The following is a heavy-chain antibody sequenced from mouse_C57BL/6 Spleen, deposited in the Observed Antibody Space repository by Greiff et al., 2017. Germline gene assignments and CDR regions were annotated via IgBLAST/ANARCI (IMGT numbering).Heavy chain of an antibody. CDR3: ARSEYGSSPWFAY. D-gene: IGHD1-1*01. V-gene: IGHV1-82*01. CDR2: IYPGDGDT. J-gene: IGHJ3*01. CDR1: GYAFSSSW. Sequence: LQESGPELVKPGASVKISCKASGYAFSSSWMNWVKQRPGKGLEWIGRIYPGDGDTNYNGKFKGKATLTADKSSSTAYMQLSSLTSEDSAVYFCARSEYGSSPWFAYWGQGTLVTVSA.